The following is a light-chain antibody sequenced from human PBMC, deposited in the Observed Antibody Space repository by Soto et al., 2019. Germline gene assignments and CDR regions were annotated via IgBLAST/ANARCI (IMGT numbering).Light chain of an antibody. CDR2: GAS. V-gene: IGKV3-15*01. CDR1: QSVSSN. CDR3: LQYNNWPHT. Sequence: EIVMTQSPATLSVSPGERATLSCRASQSVSSNLAWYQQKPGQAPRLLIYGASTRATGIPARFSGSGSGTEFPLTISSLQSEDFAVYYCLQYNNWPHTFGQGTKLEIK. J-gene: IGKJ2*01.